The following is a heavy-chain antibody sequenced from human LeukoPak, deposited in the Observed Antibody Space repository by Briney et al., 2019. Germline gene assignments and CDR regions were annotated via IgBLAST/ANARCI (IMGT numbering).Heavy chain of an antibody. CDR1: GFTFSNAW. J-gene: IGHJ4*02. CDR3: VSFYEAY. D-gene: IGHD2/OR15-2a*01. CDR2: INSDGSWT. V-gene: IGHV3-74*01. Sequence: GGSLRLSCAASGFTFSNAWMNWVRQAPGKGLEWVSHINSDGSWTSYADSVKGRFTISKDNAKNTVYLQMNNLRAEDTAVYYCVSFYEAYWGRGTLDTVSS.